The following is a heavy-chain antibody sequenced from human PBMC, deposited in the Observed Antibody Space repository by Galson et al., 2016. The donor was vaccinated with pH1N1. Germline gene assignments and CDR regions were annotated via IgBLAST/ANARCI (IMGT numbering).Heavy chain of an antibody. V-gene: IGHV1-2*06. Sequence: SVKVSCKASGYTFTEYYIHWVRQAPGQGLEWMGRINSKTGRTDYAQSFQGRVTMTRDTSISAAYMDLNRLRSDDTAVYYCARPPLGSTLYYCDYWGQGTLVTVSS. CDR3: ARPPLGSTLYYCDY. CDR2: INSKTGRT. J-gene: IGHJ4*02. D-gene: IGHD7-27*01. CDR1: GYTFTEYY.